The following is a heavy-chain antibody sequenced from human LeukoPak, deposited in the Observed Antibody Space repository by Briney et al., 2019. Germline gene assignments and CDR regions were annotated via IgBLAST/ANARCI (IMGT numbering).Heavy chain of an antibody. D-gene: IGHD2-15*01. CDR2: ISSSSSYI. V-gene: IGHV3-21*01. CDR1: GFTFSSYS. Sequence: GGSLRLSCAASGFTFSSYSMNWVRQAPGKGLEWVSSISSSSSYIYYADSVKGRFTISRDNAKNSLYLQMNSLRAEDTAVYYCTRAVASRYCSGGSRFDYWGQGTLVTVSS. CDR3: TRAVASRYCSGGSRFDY. J-gene: IGHJ4*02.